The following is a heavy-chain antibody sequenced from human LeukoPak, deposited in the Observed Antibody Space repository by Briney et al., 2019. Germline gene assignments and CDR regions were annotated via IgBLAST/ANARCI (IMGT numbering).Heavy chain of an antibody. Sequence: GASVKVSCKASGYTFTGYYMHWVRQAPGQGLEWMGWINPNSGGTNYAQKFQGWVTMTRDTSISTAYMELSRLRSDDTAVYYCARDRLHNYYGSGSYDAFDIWGQGTMVTVSS. CDR3: ARDRLHNYYGSGSYDAFDI. CDR2: INPNSGGT. V-gene: IGHV1-2*04. J-gene: IGHJ3*02. D-gene: IGHD3-10*01. CDR1: GYTFTGYY.